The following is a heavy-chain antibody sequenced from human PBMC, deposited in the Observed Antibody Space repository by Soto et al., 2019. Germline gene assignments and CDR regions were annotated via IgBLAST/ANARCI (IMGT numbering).Heavy chain of an antibody. V-gene: IGHV3-7*05. CDR3: ARVKRLAGAY. CDR1: GFTFSSYW. Sequence: EVQLVESGGGLVQPGGSLRLSCAASGFTFSSYWMSWVRQVPGKGLEWVSNIKQDGNERYYVDSLKGRFTISRDNAKNSLYLQMNSLTAEDTAVYYCARVKRLAGAYWGQGTLVTVSS. D-gene: IGHD2-15*01. J-gene: IGHJ4*02. CDR2: IKQDGNER.